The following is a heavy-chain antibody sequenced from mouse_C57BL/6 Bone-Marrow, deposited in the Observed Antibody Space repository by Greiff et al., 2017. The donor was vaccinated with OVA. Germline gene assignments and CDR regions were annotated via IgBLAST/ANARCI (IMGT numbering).Heavy chain of an antibody. Sequence: EVQLVESGGGLVQPKGSLKLSCAASGFSFNTYAMNWVRQAPGKGLEWVARIRSKSNNYATYYADSVKDRFTISRDDSESMLYLQMNNLKTEDTAMYYCVRLSNWDVGAYWGQGTLVTVSA. J-gene: IGHJ3*01. CDR3: VRLSNWDVGAY. CDR1: GFSFNTYA. D-gene: IGHD4-1*01. CDR2: IRSKSNNYAT. V-gene: IGHV10-1*01.